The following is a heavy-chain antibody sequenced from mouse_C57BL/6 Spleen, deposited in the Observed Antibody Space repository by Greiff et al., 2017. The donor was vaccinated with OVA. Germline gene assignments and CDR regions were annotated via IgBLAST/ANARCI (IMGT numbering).Heavy chain of an antibody. Sequence: QVQLKQPGPELVRPGTSVKLSCKASGYTFTSYWMHWVKQRPGQSLEWIGVIDPSDGYTNYNQKFKGKATLTVDTSSSTADMQLSSLTSEDASVYYCARYGTTARYFDVWGTGTTVTVSS. D-gene: IGHD1-2*01. J-gene: IGHJ1*03. CDR1: GYTFTSYW. CDR2: IDPSDGYT. CDR3: ARYGTTARYFDV. V-gene: IGHV1-59*01.